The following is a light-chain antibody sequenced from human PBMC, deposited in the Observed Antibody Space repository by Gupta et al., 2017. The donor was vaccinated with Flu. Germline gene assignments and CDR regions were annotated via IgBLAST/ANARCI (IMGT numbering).Light chain of an antibody. CDR1: TANIGANY. V-gene: IGLV1-51*02. Sequence: SVLTQPPSGSAAPGQKVTIACSGRTANIGANYVSCYQQRPGTAPRLLIYENNKRPSGIPDRFSGSKAGTSATLGITELQTGDEADYYGGTWENSLNGAMVFGGGTTLTVL. CDR3: GTWENSLNGAMV. J-gene: IGLJ3*02. CDR2: ENN.